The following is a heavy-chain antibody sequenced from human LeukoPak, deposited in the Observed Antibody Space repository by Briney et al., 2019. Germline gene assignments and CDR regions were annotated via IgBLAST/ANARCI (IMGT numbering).Heavy chain of an antibody. CDR3: VKGRSGSSYSPSDS. Sequence: GGSLRLSCAASGFTLTSYGMHWVRQAPGKGLEWVAVISYEKNEEFYADSVKGRTTISRDSSKNTLYLQMNSLRPEDTAVYYCVKGRSGSSYSPSDSWGQGTLVTVSS. CDR1: GFTLTSYG. D-gene: IGHD2-15*01. V-gene: IGHV3-30*18. J-gene: IGHJ4*02. CDR2: ISYEKNEE.